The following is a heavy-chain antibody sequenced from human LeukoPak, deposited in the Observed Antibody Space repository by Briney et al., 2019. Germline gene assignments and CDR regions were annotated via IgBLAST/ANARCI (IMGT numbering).Heavy chain of an antibody. D-gene: IGHD3-10*01. CDR1: GFTVSSNY. Sequence: GGSLRLSCAASGFTVSSNYMSWVRQAPGKGLEWVSVIYSGGSTYYADSVKGRFTISRDNSKNTLYLQMNSLRAEDTAVYYCARDSSYGSGSYYNYWGQGTLVTVSS. V-gene: IGHV3-53*01. CDR2: IYSGGST. J-gene: IGHJ4*02. CDR3: ARDSSYGSGSYYNY.